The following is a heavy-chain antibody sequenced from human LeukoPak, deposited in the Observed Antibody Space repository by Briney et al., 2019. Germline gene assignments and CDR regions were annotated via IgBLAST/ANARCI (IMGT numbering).Heavy chain of an antibody. Sequence: GGSLRLSCVASGFTFSTFGMSWVRQAPGKGLEWVSAITGSGGNTEYADSVKGRFTISRDNSKNTLFLQMNSLRAEDTAVYYCAKSGSTWYYFDYWGQGTLVTVSS. V-gene: IGHV3-23*01. J-gene: IGHJ4*02. D-gene: IGHD6-13*01. CDR1: GFTFSTFG. CDR2: ITGSGGNT. CDR3: AKSGSTWYYFDY.